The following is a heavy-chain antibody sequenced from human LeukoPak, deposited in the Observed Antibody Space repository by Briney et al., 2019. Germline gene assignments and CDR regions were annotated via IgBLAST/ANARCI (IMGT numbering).Heavy chain of an antibody. J-gene: IGHJ1*01. V-gene: IGHV4-30-2*01. CDR1: GGSISSGGYS. CDR2: IYHSGST. Sequence: SETLSLTCAVSGGSISSGGYSWIWLRQPPGKGLEWIGYIYHSGSTYYNPSLKSRVTISVDRYKNQFSLKLSSVTAADTAVYYCASPRGDDSGGYYTWYFHHWGQGILVTVSS. CDR3: ASPRGDDSGGYYTWYFHH. D-gene: IGHD3-22*01.